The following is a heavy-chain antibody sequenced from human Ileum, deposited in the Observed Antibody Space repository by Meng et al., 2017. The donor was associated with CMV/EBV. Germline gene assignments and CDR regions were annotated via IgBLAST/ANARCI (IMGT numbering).Heavy chain of an antibody. J-gene: IGHJ4*02. CDR3: AREMSRTGFFDY. D-gene: IGHD1-1*01. CDR2: IHISGAT. V-gene: IGHV4-61*02. CDR1: GGSIGSGDYY. Sequence: QGELHESGPGLVEPSETLSLTCTVSGGSIGSGDYYWSWIRQPAGKGLEGIGRIHISGATNYNPSLKSRVTMSVDTSKNQFSLKVRSVTAADTAVYYCAREMSRTGFFDYWGQGNLVTVSS.